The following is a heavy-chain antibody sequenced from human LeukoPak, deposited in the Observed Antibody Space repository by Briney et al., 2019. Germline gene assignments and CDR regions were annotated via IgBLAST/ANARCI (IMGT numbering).Heavy chain of an antibody. V-gene: IGHV3-23*01. J-gene: IGHJ4*02. CDR2: VSGSGGST. Sequence: GSLRLSCTASEFTFSSYAMSWVRQAPGKGLEWVSSVSGSGGSTYYADSVMGRFTISRDNSKSTLFLQMSSLRAEDTAVYYCAKSSYYDSRGYYREYYFDYWGQGTLVTVSS. CDR1: EFTFSSYA. D-gene: IGHD3-22*01. CDR3: AKSSYYDSRGYYREYYFDY.